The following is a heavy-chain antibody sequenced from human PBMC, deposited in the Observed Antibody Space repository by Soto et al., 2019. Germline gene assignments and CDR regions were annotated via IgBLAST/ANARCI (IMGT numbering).Heavy chain of an antibody. Sequence: EVQLLESGGGLVQPGGSLRLSCAASGFTFSIYAMNWVRQAPGKGLEWVAGIIGAGAPYYADPVKGRFTISRDNSNNILYLKMNNLRDEDTALYFCAKDVTPDSRWDIDYWGQGTLVTVSS. V-gene: IGHV3-23*01. CDR2: IIGAGAP. D-gene: IGHD1-26*01. CDR1: GFTFSIYA. CDR3: AKDVTPDSRWDIDY. J-gene: IGHJ4*02.